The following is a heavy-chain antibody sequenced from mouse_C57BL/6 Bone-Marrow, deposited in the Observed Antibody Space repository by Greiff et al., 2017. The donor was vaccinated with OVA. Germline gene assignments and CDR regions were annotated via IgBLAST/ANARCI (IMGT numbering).Heavy chain of an antibody. Sequence: QVQMQQPGAELVKPGASVKMSCKASGYTFTSYWITWVKQRPGQGLEWIGDIYPGSGSTNYNEKFKSKATLTVDTSSSTAYMQLSSLTSEDSAVYYCARRGGSGGVFFDDWGQGTTLTVSS. D-gene: IGHD1-1*01. V-gene: IGHV1-55*01. CDR3: ARRGGSGGVFFDD. J-gene: IGHJ2*01. CDR1: GYTFTSYW. CDR2: IYPGSGST.